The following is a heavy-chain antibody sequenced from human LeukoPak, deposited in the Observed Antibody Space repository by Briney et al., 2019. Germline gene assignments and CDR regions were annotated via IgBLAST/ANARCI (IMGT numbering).Heavy chain of an antibody. CDR2: IYPGDSDT. Sequence: GESLKISCKGSGYSFTSYWIGWVRQMPGKGLEWMGSIYPGDSDTRYSPSFQGQVTISADKSISTAYLQWSSLKASDTAMYYCARRSPFIAAAGTNWFDPWGQRTLVTASS. V-gene: IGHV5-51*01. CDR1: GYSFTSYW. J-gene: IGHJ5*02. CDR3: ARRSPFIAAAGTNWFDP. D-gene: IGHD6-13*01.